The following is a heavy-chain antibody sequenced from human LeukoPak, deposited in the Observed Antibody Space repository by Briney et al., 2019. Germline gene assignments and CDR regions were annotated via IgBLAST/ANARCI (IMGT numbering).Heavy chain of an antibody. V-gene: IGHV4-59*12. CDR3: ASGKSDEYYYYYYMDV. J-gene: IGHJ6*03. Sequence: SETLSLTCTLSGGSISSYYWNWIRQPTGKGLEWIGYIYYSGSTNYNPSLKSRVTISVDTSKNQFSLKLTSLTAADTAVYYCASGKSDEYYYYYYMDVWGKGTTVTVSS. CDR1: GGSISSYY. CDR2: IYYSGST. D-gene: IGHD1-26*01.